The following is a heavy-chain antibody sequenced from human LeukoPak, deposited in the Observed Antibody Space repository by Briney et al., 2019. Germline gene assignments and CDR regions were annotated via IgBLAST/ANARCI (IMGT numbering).Heavy chain of an antibody. CDR2: ISYDGSNK. CDR3: ARDLYSYGHFDY. CDR1: GXTFSNYA. Sequence: GRSLRLSCAASGXTFSNYATHWVRQAPGKGLEWVAVISYDGSNKYYADSVKGRFTISRDNSKNTLYLQMNSLRAEDTAVYYCARDLYSYGHFDYWGQGTLVTVSS. J-gene: IGHJ4*02. D-gene: IGHD5-18*01. V-gene: IGHV3-30-3*01.